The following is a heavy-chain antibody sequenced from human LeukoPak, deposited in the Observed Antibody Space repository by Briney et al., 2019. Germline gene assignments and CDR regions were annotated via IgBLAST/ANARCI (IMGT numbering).Heavy chain of an antibody. V-gene: IGHV3-23*01. CDR2: ISGSGGST. Sequence: PGGSLRLSCAASGFTFSSYAMSWVRQAPGKGLEWVSAISGSGGSTYYADSVKGRFTISRDNSKNTLCLQMNSLRAEDTAVYYCAKGYYDILTGYWGHFDYWGQGTLATVSS. CDR3: AKGYYDILTGYWGHFDY. CDR1: GFTFSSYA. D-gene: IGHD3-9*01. J-gene: IGHJ4*02.